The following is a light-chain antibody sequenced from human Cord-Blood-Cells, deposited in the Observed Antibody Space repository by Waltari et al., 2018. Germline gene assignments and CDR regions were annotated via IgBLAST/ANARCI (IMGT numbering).Light chain of an antibody. J-gene: IGKJ2*01. Sequence: IVLLQSPGTLSLSTGARATLSCRASQSVSSSYLAWYQQKPGQAPRLLIYGASSRATGIPDRFSGSGSGTDFTLTISRLEPEDFAVYYCQQYGSSPLYTFGQGTKLEIK. CDR1: QSVSSSY. V-gene: IGKV3-20*01. CDR2: GAS. CDR3: QQYGSSPLYT.